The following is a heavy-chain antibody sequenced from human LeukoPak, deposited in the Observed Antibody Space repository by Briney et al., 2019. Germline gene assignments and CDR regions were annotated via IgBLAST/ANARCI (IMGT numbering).Heavy chain of an antibody. V-gene: IGHV4-39*01. CDR1: GGSISSSSYY. J-gene: IGHJ3*02. D-gene: IGHD2-2*01. Sequence: SETLSLTCTVSGGSISSSSYYWGWIRQPPGKGLEWIGSIYYSGSTYYNPSLKSRVTISVDTSKNQFSLKLSSVTAADTAAYYCARQGVYCSSTSCYVGAFDIWGQGTMVTVSS. CDR2: IYYSGST. CDR3: ARQGVYCSSTSCYVGAFDI.